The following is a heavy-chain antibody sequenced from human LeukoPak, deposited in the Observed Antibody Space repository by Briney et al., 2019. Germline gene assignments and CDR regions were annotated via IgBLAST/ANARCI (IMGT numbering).Heavy chain of an antibody. D-gene: IGHD1-7*01. CDR2: IYGGGST. J-gene: IGHJ5*02. Sequence: GGSLRLSCAASGFTVSSNYMSWVRQAPGKGLEWVSVIYGGGSTYYADSVRGRFTISRDNSKNTLYLQMNSLRAEDTAVYYCARSNYLFRGNWFDPRGQGTLVTVSS. V-gene: IGHV3-53*01. CDR3: ARSNYLFRGNWFDP. CDR1: GFTVSSNY.